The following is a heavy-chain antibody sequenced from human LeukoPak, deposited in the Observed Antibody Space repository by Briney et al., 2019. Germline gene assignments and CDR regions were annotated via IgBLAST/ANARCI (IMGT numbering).Heavy chain of an antibody. CDR2: IYYRGNT. Sequence: PSETLSLTCTVSGGSISSYYWSWIRQPPGKGLEWIGYIYYRGNTTYNPSLKSRVTISVDTSKNQFSLKLSSVTAADTAVYYCARVTTTVTTLGAFDIWGQGTMVTVSS. D-gene: IGHD4-17*01. V-gene: IGHV4-59*01. CDR1: GGSISSYY. CDR3: ARVTTTVTTLGAFDI. J-gene: IGHJ3*02.